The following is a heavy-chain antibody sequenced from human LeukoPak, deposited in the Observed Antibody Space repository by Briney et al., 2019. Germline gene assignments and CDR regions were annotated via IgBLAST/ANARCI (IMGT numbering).Heavy chain of an antibody. V-gene: IGHV3-48*03. CDR1: GFRFSSYE. CDR3: VREDRYFFDY. Sequence: PGGSLRLSCAASGFRFSSYEMNWVRQAPGRGLEWVSYIGNTGRNIYYVDSVKGRFTVSRDNAKNSLYLQMNSLRAEDTAIYYCVREDRYFFDYWGQGTLVTVSS. CDR2: IGNTGRNI. J-gene: IGHJ4*02. D-gene: IGHD1-14*01.